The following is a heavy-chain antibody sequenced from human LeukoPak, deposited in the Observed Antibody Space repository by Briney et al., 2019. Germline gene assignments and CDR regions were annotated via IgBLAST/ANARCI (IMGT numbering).Heavy chain of an antibody. CDR1: GFSFNSYY. D-gene: IGHD6-19*01. V-gene: IGHV3-7*01. J-gene: IGHJ5*02. CDR2: INPDGNER. CDR3: ARVAGP. Sequence: PGGSPRLSCAASGFSFNSYYMSWVRQAPGRGLEWVALINPDGNERYYVDSVKGRFTISRDNARNSLYLQMDSLRAEDTAVYYCARVAGPWGQGTLVTVSS.